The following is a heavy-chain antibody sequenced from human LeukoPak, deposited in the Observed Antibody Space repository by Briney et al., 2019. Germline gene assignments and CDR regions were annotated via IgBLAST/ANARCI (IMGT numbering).Heavy chain of an antibody. CDR3: ARDDACGGDCYLSPPPYFDY. CDR1: GYSFTSYW. J-gene: IGHJ4*02. D-gene: IGHD2-21*02. V-gene: IGHV1-18*04. Sequence: GESLKISCKGSGYSFTSYWIGWVRQMPGKGLEWMGWISAYNGNTNYAQKLQGRVTMTTDTSTSTAYMELRSLRSDDTAVYYCARDDACGGDCYLSPPPYFDYWGQGTLVTVSS. CDR2: ISAYNGNT.